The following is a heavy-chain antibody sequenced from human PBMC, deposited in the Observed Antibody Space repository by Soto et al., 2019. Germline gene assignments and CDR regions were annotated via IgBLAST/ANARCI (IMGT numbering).Heavy chain of an antibody. D-gene: IGHD3-22*01. CDR3: ASTYYNDSSGPFDY. J-gene: IGHJ4*02. CDR1: GGSISSGGYY. CDR2: IYYSGST. Sequence: SETLSLTCTVSGGSISSGGYYWSWILQHPGKGLEWIGYIYYSGSTYYTPSLESRVTISVDTSKNQFSLKLSSVTAADTAVYYCASTYYNDSSGPFDYWGQGPLVTVS. V-gene: IGHV4-31*03.